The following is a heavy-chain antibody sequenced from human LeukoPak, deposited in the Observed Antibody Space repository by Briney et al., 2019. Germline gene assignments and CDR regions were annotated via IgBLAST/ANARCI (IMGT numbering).Heavy chain of an antibody. CDR3: AKDSGYYYDSSGNRLFDY. CDR2: ISSSGSTI. CDR1: GFTFSDYY. Sequence: GGSLRLSCAASGFTFSDYYMSWIRQAPGKGLEWVSYISSSGSTIYYADSVKGRFTISRDNSKNTLYLQMNSLRAEDTAVYYCAKDSGYYYDSSGNRLFDYWGQGTLVTVSS. J-gene: IGHJ4*02. V-gene: IGHV3-11*01. D-gene: IGHD3-22*01.